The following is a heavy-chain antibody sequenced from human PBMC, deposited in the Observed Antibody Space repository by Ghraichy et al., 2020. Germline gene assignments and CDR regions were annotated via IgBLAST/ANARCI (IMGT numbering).Heavy chain of an antibody. J-gene: IGHJ4*02. V-gene: IGHV4-61*01. Sequence: SETLSLTCTVSGGSVSSGSYYWSWIRQPPGKGLEWIGYIYYSGSTNYNTSLKSRVTISVDTFKNQFSLKLSSVTAADTAVYYCARAPIAAAGTFDYWGQGTLVTVSS. CDR2: IYYSGST. CDR3: ARAPIAAAGTFDY. D-gene: IGHD6-13*01. CDR1: GGSVSSGSYY.